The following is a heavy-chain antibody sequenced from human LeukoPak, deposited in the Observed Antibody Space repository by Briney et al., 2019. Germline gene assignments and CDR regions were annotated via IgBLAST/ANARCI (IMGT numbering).Heavy chain of an antibody. CDR2: IFYTGKT. Sequence: SETLSLTCTVSGGSMTNYYWSWIRQTPGKGLEWIGYIFYTGKTNYSTSLKSRLTISVDTSKNQFSLNLSSVTTADTGVYFCARGLVVGAGRLDPWGQGTLAIVSS. J-gene: IGHJ5*02. CDR3: ARGLVVGAGRLDP. CDR1: GGSMTNYY. V-gene: IGHV4-59*01. D-gene: IGHD3-22*01.